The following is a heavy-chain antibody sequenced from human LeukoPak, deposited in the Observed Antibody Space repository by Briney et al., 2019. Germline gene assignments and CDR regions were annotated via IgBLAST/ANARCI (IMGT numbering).Heavy chain of an antibody. J-gene: IGHJ4*02. V-gene: IGHV3-15*01. CDR3: TTDHLYDTTLIFDY. CDR1: GFTFSHAW. D-gene: IGHD2-15*01. Sequence: GGSLRLSCAASGFTFSHAWMSWVRQAPGKGLEWVGRIKSKTDGGTTDYAAPVKGRFTISRDDSKDTLYRQMNSLKTEDTAVYYCTTDHLYDTTLIFDYWGQGTLVTVSS. CDR2: IKSKTDGGTT.